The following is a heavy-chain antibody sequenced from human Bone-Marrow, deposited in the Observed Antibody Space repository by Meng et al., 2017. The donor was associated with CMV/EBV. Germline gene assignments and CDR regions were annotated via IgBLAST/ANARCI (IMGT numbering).Heavy chain of an antibody. CDR1: GFTFSRYW. Sequence: GGSLRLSCAASGFTFSRYWMHWVRQAPGKGLVWVSRISNDGSITIYADSVKGRFTISRDNAENTLYLQMNSLRAEDTAVYYCARVAYCGGDCYYYFDSWGQGTLVTVSS. J-gene: IGHJ4*02. D-gene: IGHD2-21*01. CDR2: ISNDGSIT. CDR3: ARVAYCGGDCYYYFDS. V-gene: IGHV3-74*01.